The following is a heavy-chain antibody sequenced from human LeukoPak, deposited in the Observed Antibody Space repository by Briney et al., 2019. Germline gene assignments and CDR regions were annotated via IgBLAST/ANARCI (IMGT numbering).Heavy chain of an antibody. J-gene: IGHJ4*02. Sequence: ASVKVSCKASGYTFISYGISWVRQAPGQGLEWMGWISAYNGNTNYAQKLQGGVTMTTDTYTSTTYMELRSLRSDDTAVYYCAIGGSSSSLFDYWGQGTLVTVSS. CDR2: ISAYNGNT. CDR3: AIGGSSSSLFDY. V-gene: IGHV1-18*01. D-gene: IGHD6-6*01. CDR1: GYTFISYG.